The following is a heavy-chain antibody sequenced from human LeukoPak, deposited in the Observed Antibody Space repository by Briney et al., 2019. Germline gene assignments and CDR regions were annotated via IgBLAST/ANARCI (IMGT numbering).Heavy chain of an antibody. CDR1: GFTFSSQS. J-gene: IGHJ6*04. D-gene: IGHD3-10*02. CDR3: AELGITMIGGV. CDR2: ISTRSSYT. Sequence: GGSLRLSCVASGFTFSSQSMNWVRQAPGKGLGWVSSISTRSSYTYYADSVKGRFTISRDNARNSLFLQMNSLRAEDTAVYYCAELGITMIGGVWGKGTTVTISS. V-gene: IGHV3-21*01.